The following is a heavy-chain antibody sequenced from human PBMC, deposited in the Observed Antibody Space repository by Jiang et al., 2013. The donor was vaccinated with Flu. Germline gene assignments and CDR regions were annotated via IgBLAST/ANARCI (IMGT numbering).Heavy chain of an antibody. Sequence: QLLESGGGLVQPGGSLRLSCAASGFTFNSYAMGWVRQAPGKGLEWVSAISGSGGSTYYVDSVKGRFTISRDNSKNTLYLQMNSLRAEDTAVYYCAKKGCISTSCPNDYWGQGTLVTVSS. V-gene: IGHV3-23*01. CDR1: GFTFNSYA. CDR3: AKKGCISTSCPNDY. CDR2: ISGSGGST. D-gene: IGHD2-2*01. J-gene: IGHJ4*02.